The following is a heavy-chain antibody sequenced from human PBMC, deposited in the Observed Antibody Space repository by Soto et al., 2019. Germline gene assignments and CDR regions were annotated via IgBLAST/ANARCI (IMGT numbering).Heavy chain of an antibody. CDR3: AKESPGYDILTGSIDY. J-gene: IGHJ4*02. D-gene: IGHD3-9*01. Sequence: GGSLRLSCAASGFTFSSYAMSWVRQAPGKGLEWVSAISGSGGSTYYADSVKGRFTISRDNSKNTLYLQMNSLRAEDTAVYYCAKESPGYDILTGSIDYWGQGTLVTVSS. CDR2: ISGSGGST. V-gene: IGHV3-23*01. CDR1: GFTFSSYA.